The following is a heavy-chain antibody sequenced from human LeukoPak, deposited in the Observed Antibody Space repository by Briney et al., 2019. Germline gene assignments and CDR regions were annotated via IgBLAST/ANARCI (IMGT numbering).Heavy chain of an antibody. D-gene: IGHD3-10*01. J-gene: IGHJ4*02. CDR3: ASVEWFGDLTFEG. CDR1: GFTFSFYA. CDR2: ISSSGDST. V-gene: IGHV3-23*01. Sequence: GGSQRLSCAASGFTFSFYAMSWVRQAPGKGLEWVSAISSSGDSTYYTDSARGRFTISRDNSNNTLFLQMNSLRADDTAVYYCASVEWFGDLTFEGWGRGTLVTVSS.